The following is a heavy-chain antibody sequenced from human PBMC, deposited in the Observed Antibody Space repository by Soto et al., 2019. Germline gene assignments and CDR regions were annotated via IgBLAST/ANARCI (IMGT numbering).Heavy chain of an antibody. CDR2: IRSKANSYAT. Sequence: EVQLVESGGGLVQPGGSLKLSCAASGFTFSGSAMHWVRQASGKGLEWVGRIRSKANSYATAYAASVKGRFTISRDDSKNTAYLQMNSLKTEDTAVYYCTTRLDCGGDCYSELYYYGMDVW. CDR1: GFTFSGSA. CDR3: TTRLDCGGDCYSELYYYGMDV. V-gene: IGHV3-73*02. D-gene: IGHD2-21*02. J-gene: IGHJ6*01.